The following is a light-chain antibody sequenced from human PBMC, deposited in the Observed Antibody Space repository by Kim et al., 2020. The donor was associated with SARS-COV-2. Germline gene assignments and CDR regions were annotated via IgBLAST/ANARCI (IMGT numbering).Light chain of an antibody. V-gene: IGLV2-23*02. CDR3: CSYAGDNSWV. Sequence: QSALTQPASVSGSPGQSVTISCSGSSRDLGTFNVVSWYQQVPGKAPKVMIYEVNKRPSGVSSRFSGSKSGNTASLTISGLQGEDEADYYRCSYAGDNSWVFGGGTKVTVL. CDR1: SRDLGTFNV. CDR2: EVN. J-gene: IGLJ3*02.